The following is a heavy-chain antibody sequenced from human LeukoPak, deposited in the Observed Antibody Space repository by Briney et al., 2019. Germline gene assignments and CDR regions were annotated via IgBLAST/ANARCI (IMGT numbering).Heavy chain of an antibody. Sequence: ASVKVSCKAFGYTFTNYDINWVRQATGQGLEWMGWMHPSNGDTGYAQKFQGRVTMTRNTSTTTAYMELSSLRSDDTAVYYCARRVRGVVIFSRAQGSFDLWGQGTLVTVSS. D-gene: IGHD3-10*01. CDR2: MHPSNGDT. J-gene: IGHJ3*01. CDR1: GYTFTNYD. V-gene: IGHV1-8*01. CDR3: ARRVRGVVIFSRAQGSFDL.